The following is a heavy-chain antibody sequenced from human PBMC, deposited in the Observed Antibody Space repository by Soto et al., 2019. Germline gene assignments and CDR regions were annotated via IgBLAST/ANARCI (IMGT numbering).Heavy chain of an antibody. J-gene: IGHJ4*02. Sequence: QVQLVESGGGVVQPGRSLRLSCAASGFTFSSYGMHWVRQAPGKGLEWVAVIWYDGSNKYYADSVKGRFTISRDNSKNTLYLKMNSLRAEDTAVYYCARDLRYCSGGSCYSFGPQVYWGQGTLVTVSS. CDR2: IWYDGSNK. CDR3: ARDLRYCSGGSCYSFGPQVY. V-gene: IGHV3-33*01. CDR1: GFTFSSYG. D-gene: IGHD2-15*01.